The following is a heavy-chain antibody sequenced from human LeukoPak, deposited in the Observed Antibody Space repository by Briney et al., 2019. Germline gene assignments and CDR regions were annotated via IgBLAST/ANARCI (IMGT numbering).Heavy chain of an antibody. CDR1: GYSFTSYW. V-gene: IGHV5-51*01. Sequence: GESLKISCTGSGYSFTSYWIGWVRQMPGKGLEWMGIIYPGGSDTRYSPSFQGQVTISADKSISTAYLQWSSLKASDSAMYYCARLTRGDFSSPIGSGYFDYWGQGILVTVSS. J-gene: IGHJ4*02. D-gene: IGHD4-17*01. CDR3: ARLTRGDFSSPIGSGYFDY. CDR2: IYPGGSDT.